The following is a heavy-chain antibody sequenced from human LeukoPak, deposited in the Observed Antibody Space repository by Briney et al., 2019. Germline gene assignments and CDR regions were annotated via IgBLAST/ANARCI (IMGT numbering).Heavy chain of an antibody. Sequence: GGSLRLSCAASGFTFSYGWMSWVRQAPGKGLEWVGRIKSKSERGTTDYAAPVKGRFTISRDGSTNTVYLHMNSLKTEDTAVYFCTSYLYCSTSSCYTLDNWGQGTLVAVS. CDR3: TSYLYCSTSSCYTLDN. CDR2: IKSKSERGTT. D-gene: IGHD2-2*02. CDR1: GFTFSYGW. V-gene: IGHV3-15*01. J-gene: IGHJ4*02.